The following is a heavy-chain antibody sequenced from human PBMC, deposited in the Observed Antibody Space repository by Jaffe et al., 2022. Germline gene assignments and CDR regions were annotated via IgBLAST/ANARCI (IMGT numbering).Heavy chain of an antibody. CDR1: GYSFTSYW. Sequence: EVQLVQSGAEVKKPGESLKISCKGSGYSFTSYWIGWVRQMPGKGLEWMGIIYPGDSDTRYSPSFQGQVTISADKSISTAYLQWSSLKASDTAMYYCARSLRDSSYDFWSGPSGYFDYWGQGTLVTVSS. CDR3: ARSLRDSSYDFWSGPSGYFDY. V-gene: IGHV5-51*03. D-gene: IGHD3-3*01. CDR2: IYPGDSDT. J-gene: IGHJ4*02.